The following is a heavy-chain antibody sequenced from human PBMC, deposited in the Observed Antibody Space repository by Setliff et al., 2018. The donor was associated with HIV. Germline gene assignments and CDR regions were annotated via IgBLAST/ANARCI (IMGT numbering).Heavy chain of an antibody. Sequence: GGSLRLSCAASGFTFDRYWMHWVRQAPGKGLVWVSRVNSDGSSKTYADSVKDRFTISRDNAKSIAYLQMNSLKPEDTAVYYCTRDYSYGIDYWGQGTLVTVSS. D-gene: IGHD5-18*01. J-gene: IGHJ4*02. V-gene: IGHV3-74*01. CDR3: TRDYSYGIDY. CDR1: GFTFDRYW. CDR2: VNSDGSSK.